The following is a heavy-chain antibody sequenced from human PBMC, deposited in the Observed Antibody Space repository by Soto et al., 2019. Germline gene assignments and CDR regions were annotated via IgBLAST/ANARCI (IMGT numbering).Heavy chain of an antibody. Sequence: GGSLRLSCAASGFTFSSYSMNWVRQAPGKGLEWVSSISSSSSYIYYADSVKGRFTISRDNAKNSLYLQMNSLRAEDTAVYYCASPQHSSGWYDAFDIWGQGTMVTVSS. V-gene: IGHV3-21*01. D-gene: IGHD6-19*01. J-gene: IGHJ3*02. CDR3: ASPQHSSGWYDAFDI. CDR1: GFTFSSYS. CDR2: ISSSSSYI.